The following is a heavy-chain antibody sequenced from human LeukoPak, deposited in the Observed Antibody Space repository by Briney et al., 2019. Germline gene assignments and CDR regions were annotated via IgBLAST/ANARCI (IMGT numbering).Heavy chain of an antibody. D-gene: IGHD2-2*01. CDR2: ISGSGGST. CDR3: AKVSRYCSSTSCQNDY. V-gene: IGHV3-23*01. Sequence: PGGSLRLSCAASGFTFSSYAMSWVRQAPGKGLEWVSAISGSGGSTYYADSVKGRFTISRDNSKNTLYLQMNSLRAEDTAVYYCAKVSRYCSSTSCQNDYWGQGTLVTVSS. CDR1: GFTFSSYA. J-gene: IGHJ4*02.